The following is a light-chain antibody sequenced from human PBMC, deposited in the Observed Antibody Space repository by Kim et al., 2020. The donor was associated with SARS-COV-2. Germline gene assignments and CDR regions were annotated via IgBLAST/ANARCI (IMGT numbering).Light chain of an antibody. CDR3: QQSYDSVLYT. Sequence: ASVGDRVTISCRASQYIGTYLSWYQQTSGKAPRLLIYSASTLQSGVPSRFSGSGSGTEFTLTINSLQPEDFATYYCQQSYDSVLYTFGQGTKLEI. J-gene: IGKJ2*01. V-gene: IGKV1-39*01. CDR1: QYIGTY. CDR2: SAS.